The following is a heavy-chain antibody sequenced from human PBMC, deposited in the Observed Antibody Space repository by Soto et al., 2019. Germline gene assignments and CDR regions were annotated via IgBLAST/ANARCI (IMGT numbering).Heavy chain of an antibody. V-gene: IGHV4-39*01. D-gene: IGHD2-8*01. CDR1: GGSISSSSYY. CDR3: ARDLYCTNGVCADY. Sequence: QLQLQESGPGLVKPSETLSLTCTVSGGSISSSSYYWGWIRQPPGKGLEGIGSIYYSGSTYYNPSLTSRVTISVDTSKNQFSLKLSSVTAADTAVYYCARDLYCTNGVCADYWGQGTLVTVSS. CDR2: IYYSGST. J-gene: IGHJ4*02.